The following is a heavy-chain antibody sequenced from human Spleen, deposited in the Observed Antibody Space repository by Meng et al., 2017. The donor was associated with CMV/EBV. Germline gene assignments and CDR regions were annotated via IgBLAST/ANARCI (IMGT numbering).Heavy chain of an antibody. CDR3: ARGSLTRFDY. CDR2: INPNSGGT. D-gene: IGHD4/OR15-4a*01. V-gene: IGHV1-2*02. Sequence: ASVKVSCKASGYSFTGYYMHWVRQDPGQGLEWMGWINPNSGGTNSAQNFRGRVTMTRDTSISTAYRVQSRLRSDDTAVYYCARGSLTRFDYWGQGTLVTVSS. J-gene: IGHJ4*02. CDR1: GYSFTGYY.